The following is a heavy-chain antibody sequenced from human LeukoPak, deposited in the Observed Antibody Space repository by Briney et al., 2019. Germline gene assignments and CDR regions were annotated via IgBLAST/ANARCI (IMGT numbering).Heavy chain of an antibody. V-gene: IGHV4-59*12. Sequence: PSETLSLTCTVSGGSISNNDWSWIRQPPGKGLEWIGYIYYSGSTNHNPSLKSRVTISVDTSKNLFSLKLSAVTAADTAMYYCAREDAVSSDDAFDLWGQGTMVTVS. D-gene: IGHD6-19*01. CDR2: IYYSGST. CDR3: AREDAVSSDDAFDL. CDR1: GGSISNND. J-gene: IGHJ3*01.